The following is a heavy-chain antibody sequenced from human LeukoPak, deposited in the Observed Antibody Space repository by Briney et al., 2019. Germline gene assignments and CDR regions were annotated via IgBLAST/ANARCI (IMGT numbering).Heavy chain of an antibody. J-gene: IGHJ5*02. D-gene: IGHD3-10*01. CDR1: GGSISSGSYY. CDR3: VSAKFLVRGVSWFDP. Sequence: SETLSLTCTGSGGSISSGSYYWSWIRQPAGKGLEWIGRINTSGSTNYNPSLKSRVAISVDTSKNQFSLKLTSVTAADTAVYYCVSAKFLVRGVSWFDPWGQGTLVTVSS. V-gene: IGHV4-61*02. CDR2: INTSGST.